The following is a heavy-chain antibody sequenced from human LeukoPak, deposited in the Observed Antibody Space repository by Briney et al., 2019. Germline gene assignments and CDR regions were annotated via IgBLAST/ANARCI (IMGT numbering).Heavy chain of an antibody. V-gene: IGHV4-34*01. Sequence: SETLSLTCAVYGGSFSGYYWSWIRQPPGKGLEWIGEINHSGSTNYNPSLKSRVTISVHTSKNQFSLKLSSVTAADTAVYYCARGSTGIDYWGQGTLVTVSS. CDR2: INHSGST. J-gene: IGHJ4*02. CDR3: ARGSTGIDY. D-gene: IGHD3-10*01. CDR1: GGSFSGYY.